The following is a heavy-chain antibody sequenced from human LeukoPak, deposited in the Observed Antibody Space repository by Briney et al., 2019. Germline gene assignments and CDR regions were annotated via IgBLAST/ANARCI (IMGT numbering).Heavy chain of an antibody. V-gene: IGHV3-11*06. Sequence: GGSLRLSCAASGFTFSDYYMSWIRQAPGKGLERVPYISSSSSYTNYADSVKGRFTISRDNAKNSLYLQMNSLRAEDTAVYYCARAEGYCSSTSCYVREYYYYGMDVWGKGTRSPSPQ. D-gene: IGHD2-2*01. J-gene: IGHJ6*04. CDR1: GFTFSDYY. CDR3: ARAEGYCSSTSCYVREYYYYGMDV. CDR2: ISSSSSYT.